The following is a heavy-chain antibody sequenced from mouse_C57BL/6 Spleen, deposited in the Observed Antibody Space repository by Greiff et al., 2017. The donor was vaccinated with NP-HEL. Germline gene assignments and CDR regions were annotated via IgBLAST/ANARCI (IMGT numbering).Heavy chain of an antibody. Sequence: VQLKESGPELVKPGASVKISCKASGYSFTDYNMNWVKQSNGKSLEWIGVINPNYGTTSYNQKFKGKATLTVDQSSSTAYMQLNSLTSEDSAVYYCARSGYYSNDYWYFDVWGTGTTVTVSS. CDR1: GYSFTDYN. V-gene: IGHV1-39*01. D-gene: IGHD2-5*01. J-gene: IGHJ1*03. CDR2: INPNYGTT. CDR3: ARSGYYSNDYWYFDV.